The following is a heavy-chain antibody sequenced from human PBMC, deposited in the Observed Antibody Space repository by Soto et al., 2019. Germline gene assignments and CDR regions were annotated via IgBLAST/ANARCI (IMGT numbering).Heavy chain of an antibody. V-gene: IGHV3-23*01. Sequence: EVQLLESGGGLVQSGESLRLSCAASGFNFGEYDMSWVRQCPGKGLEWVGAISGYGRNKHSADSVEGRFPISRENARNMLYLQMNSLSADDTALYQGVFCSRESCRRAPLDPWGPGTLVTVSS. CDR1: GFNFGEYD. CDR2: ISGYGRNK. D-gene: IGHD2-15*01. CDR3: VFCSRESCRRAPLDP. J-gene: IGHJ5*02.